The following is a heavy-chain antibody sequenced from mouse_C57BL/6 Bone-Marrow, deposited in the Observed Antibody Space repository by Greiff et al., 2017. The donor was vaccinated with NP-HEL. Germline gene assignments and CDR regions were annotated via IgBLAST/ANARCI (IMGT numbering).Heavy chain of an antibody. J-gene: IGHJ1*03. D-gene: IGHD1-1*01. CDR2: IDPSDSET. Sequence: QVQLQQPGAELVRPGSSVKLSFKASGYTFTSYWMHWVKQRPIQGLEWIGNIDPSDSETHYNQKFKDKATLTVDKSSSTAYMQLSSLTSEDSAVYYCARGYYGSDVWGTGTTVTVSS. CDR1: GYTFTSYW. CDR3: ARGYYGSDV. V-gene: IGHV1-52*01.